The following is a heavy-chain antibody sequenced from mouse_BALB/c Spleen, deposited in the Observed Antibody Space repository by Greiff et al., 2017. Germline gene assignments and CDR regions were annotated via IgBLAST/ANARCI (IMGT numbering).Heavy chain of an antibody. CDR2: ISNGGGST. Sequence: EVQLVESGGGLVQPGGSLKLSCAASGFTFSSYTMSWVRQTPEKRLEWVAYISNGGGSTYYPDTVKGRFTISRDNAKNTLYLQMSSLKSEDTAMYYCARHRGYDYYAMDYWGQGTSVTVSS. V-gene: IGHV5-12-2*01. CDR3: ARHRGYDYYAMDY. CDR1: GFTFSSYT. D-gene: IGHD2-14*01. J-gene: IGHJ4*01.